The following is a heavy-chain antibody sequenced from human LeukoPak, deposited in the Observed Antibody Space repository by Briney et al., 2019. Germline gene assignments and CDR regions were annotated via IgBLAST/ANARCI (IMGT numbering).Heavy chain of an antibody. J-gene: IGHJ4*02. CDR3: ARRAGAYSHPYDY. CDR1: GFTFSPYS. D-gene: IGHD4/OR15-4a*01. CDR2: IYSGGST. Sequence: PGGSLRLSCAASGFTFSPYSMNWVRQAPGKGLEWVSFIYSGGSTYYADSVKGRFTISRDNSKNTLYLQMNSLRADDTAVYYCARRAGAYSHPYDYWGQGTLVTVSS. V-gene: IGHV3-53*01.